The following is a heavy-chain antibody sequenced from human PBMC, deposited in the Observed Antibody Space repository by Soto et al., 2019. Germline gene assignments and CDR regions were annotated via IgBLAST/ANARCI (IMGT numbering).Heavy chain of an antibody. CDR1: GYTFTSYD. D-gene: IGHD3-10*01. J-gene: IGHJ6*02. CDR3: AVDVLLCFGEPRPYGMDV. CDR2: MNPNSGNT. V-gene: IGHV1-8*01. Sequence: QVQLVQSGAEVKKPGASVKVSCKASGYTFTSYDINWVRQATGQGLEWMGWMNPNSGNTGYAQKFQGRVTMTRNTSISTAYMELSSLRSEDTAVYYCAVDVLLCFGEPRPYGMDVWGQGTTVTVSS.